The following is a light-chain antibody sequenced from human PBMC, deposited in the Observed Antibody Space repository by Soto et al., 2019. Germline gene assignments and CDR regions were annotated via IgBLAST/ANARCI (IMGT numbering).Light chain of an antibody. J-gene: IGLJ3*02. CDR3: CSYTNSNTGV. CDR1: TSDVGGYNY. V-gene: IGLV2-14*01. Sequence: QSALTQPASVSGSPGQSIIISCTGTTSDVGGYNYVSWYQLHPGKAPKLMIYEVTNRPSGVSIRFSGSRSGNTASLTISGLQADDEADYYCCSYTNSNTGVFGGGTKLTVL. CDR2: EVT.